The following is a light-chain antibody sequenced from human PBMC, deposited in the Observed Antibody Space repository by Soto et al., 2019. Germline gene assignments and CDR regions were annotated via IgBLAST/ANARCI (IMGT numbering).Light chain of an antibody. V-gene: IGLV1-51*01. CDR3: GTWDSNVSVSYV. CDR2: DNN. J-gene: IGLJ1*01. Sequence: QSVLTQSPSVSAAPGQRITISCSGSTSNIGHDYVSWYQQLPGTAPKLVIYDNNKRPSGIPDRFSGSKSGTSATLAITGLQTGDEAEYYCGTWDSNVSVSYVFGTGTKLTVL. CDR1: TSNIGHDY.